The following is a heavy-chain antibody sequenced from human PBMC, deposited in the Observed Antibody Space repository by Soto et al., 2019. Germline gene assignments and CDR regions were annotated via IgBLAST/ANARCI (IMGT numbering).Heavy chain of an antibody. CDR1: GYNFNTFD. J-gene: IGHJ4*02. CDR3: AGGNFRY. Sequence: VSVKVSCKASGYNFNTFDIYWVRQATGHGLEWMGWMNPNSGDTGYAQDLRGRVTMTRNTSNTTAYMELTSLTSDDTGVYYCAGGNFRYWGQGTLVTVSS. CDR2: MNPNSGDT. V-gene: IGHV1-8*02.